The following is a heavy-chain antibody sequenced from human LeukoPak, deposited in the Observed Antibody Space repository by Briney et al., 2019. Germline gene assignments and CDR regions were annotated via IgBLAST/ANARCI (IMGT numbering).Heavy chain of an antibody. D-gene: IGHD3-3*01. CDR2: INHSGGT. J-gene: IGHJ5*02. CDR1: GGSFSGYY. V-gene: IGHV4-34*01. CDR3: ARDSNYDFWSGGNWFDP. Sequence: PSETLSLTCAVYGGSFSGYYWSWIRQPPGKGLEWIGEINHSGGTNSNPSLKSRVTISVDASKNQFSLKLSSVTAADTAVYYCARDSNYDFWSGGNWFDPWGQGTLVTVSS.